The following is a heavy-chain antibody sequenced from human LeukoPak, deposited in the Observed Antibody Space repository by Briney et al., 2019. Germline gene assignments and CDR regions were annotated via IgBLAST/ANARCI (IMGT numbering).Heavy chain of an antibody. Sequence: ASVKVSCKASGYTFPSYGISWVRQAPGQGLEWMGWISAYNGNTNYAQKLQGRVTMTTDTSTSTAYMELRSLRSDDTAVYYCARWGYDFLTGYYDYFDYWGQGTLVTVSS. CDR2: ISAYNGNT. CDR1: GYTFPSYG. D-gene: IGHD3-9*01. V-gene: IGHV1-18*01. CDR3: ARWGYDFLTGYYDYFDY. J-gene: IGHJ4*02.